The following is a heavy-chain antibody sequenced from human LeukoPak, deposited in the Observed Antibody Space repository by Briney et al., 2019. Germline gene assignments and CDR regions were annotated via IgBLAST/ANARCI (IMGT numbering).Heavy chain of an antibody. V-gene: IGHV3-30*04. J-gene: IGHJ5*02. CDR3: AKDPERAIVVVPAAIGGFDP. Sequence: GRSLRLSCAASGFTLSSYAMHWVRQAPGKGLEWVAVISYDGSNKYYADSVKGRFTISRDNSKNTLYLQMNSLRAEDTAVYYCAKDPERAIVVVPAAIGGFDPWGQGTLVTVSS. D-gene: IGHD2-2*01. CDR2: ISYDGSNK. CDR1: GFTLSSYA.